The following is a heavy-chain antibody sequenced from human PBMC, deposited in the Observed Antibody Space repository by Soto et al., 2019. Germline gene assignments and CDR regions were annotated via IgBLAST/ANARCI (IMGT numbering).Heavy chain of an antibody. D-gene: IGHD2-15*01. CDR1: GGSISSYY. V-gene: IGHV4-59*01. Sequence: SETLSLTCTVSGGSISSYYWSWIRQPPGKGLEWIGCIYYSGSTNYNPSLKSRVTISVDTSKNQFSLKLSSVTAADTAVYYCARRKEVVVAAFYYYYYMDVWGKGTTVTVSS. CDR3: ARRKEVVVAAFYYYYYMDV. J-gene: IGHJ6*03. CDR2: IYYSGST.